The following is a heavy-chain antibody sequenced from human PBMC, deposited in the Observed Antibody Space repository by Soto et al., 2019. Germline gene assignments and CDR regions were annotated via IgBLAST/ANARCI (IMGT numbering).Heavy chain of an antibody. J-gene: IGHJ4*02. Sequence: QVQLVESGGGVVQPGRSLRLSCASSGFTFSNYAMHWVRQAPGKGLEWVAVISYDGNNKYYADSVKGRFTISRDNSKNTLYLQLNSLRAEDMAVYYCAREYDACDYWGQGTLVTVSS. CDR3: AREYDACDY. V-gene: IGHV3-30-3*01. CDR2: ISYDGNNK. CDR1: GFTFSNYA. D-gene: IGHD3-3*01.